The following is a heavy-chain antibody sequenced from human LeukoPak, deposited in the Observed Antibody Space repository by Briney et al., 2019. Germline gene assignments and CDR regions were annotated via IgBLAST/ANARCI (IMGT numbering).Heavy chain of an antibody. CDR3: AREILSVVVVPAAILVY. D-gene: IGHD2-2*01. CDR2: INPNSGGT. Sequence: ASVKVSCKASGYTFTGYYKHWVRQAPGQGLEWMGWINPNSGGTNYAQKFQGRVTMTRDTSISTAYMELSRLRSDDTAVYYCAREILSVVVVPAAILVYWGQGTLVTVSS. V-gene: IGHV1-2*02. J-gene: IGHJ4*02. CDR1: GYTFTGYY.